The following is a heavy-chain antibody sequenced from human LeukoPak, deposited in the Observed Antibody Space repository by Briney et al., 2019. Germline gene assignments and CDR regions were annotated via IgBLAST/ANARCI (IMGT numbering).Heavy chain of an antibody. J-gene: IGHJ4*02. CDR1: GFTVSSNY. Sequence: GGSLRLSCAASGFTVSSNYMSWVRQPAGKGLEWVSVLYSGGGTFYAASVEGRFTISRDTSKNTLYLQMNDLRADDTAVYYCTKLKGWYGEGFFDYWGQGTLVTVSS. V-gene: IGHV3-53*01. CDR2: LYSGGGT. CDR3: TKLKGWYGEGFFDY. D-gene: IGHD6-19*01.